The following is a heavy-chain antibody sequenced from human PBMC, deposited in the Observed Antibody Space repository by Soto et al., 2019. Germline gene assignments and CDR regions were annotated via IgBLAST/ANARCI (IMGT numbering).Heavy chain of an antibody. J-gene: IGHJ6*03. CDR3: AGGIYSYGPMDYYYYYYMDV. CDR1: GYTFTSYD. CDR2: MNPNSGNT. Sequence: ASVKVSCKASGYTFTSYDINWVRQATGQGLEWMGWMNPNSGNTGYAQKFQGRVTMTRNTSISTAYMELSSLRSEDTAVYYCAGGIYSYGPMDYYYYYYMDVWGKGTTVTVSS. D-gene: IGHD5-18*01. V-gene: IGHV1-8*01.